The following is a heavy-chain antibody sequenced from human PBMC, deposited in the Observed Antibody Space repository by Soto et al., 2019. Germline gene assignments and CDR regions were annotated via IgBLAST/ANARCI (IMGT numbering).Heavy chain of an antibody. V-gene: IGHV4-4*02. CDR1: GGSISSSNW. J-gene: IGHJ4*02. D-gene: IGHD6-13*01. CDR2: IYHSGST. CDR3: AGAAMGGSSCPFDY. Sequence: QVQLQESGPGLVKPSGTLSLTCAVSGGSISSSNWWSWVRQPPGKGLAWIGEIYHSGSTNSNPSRKSRATITVDKSKTRFSLKLSSVTAADTAVYYCAGAAMGGSSCPFDYWGQGALVTVSS.